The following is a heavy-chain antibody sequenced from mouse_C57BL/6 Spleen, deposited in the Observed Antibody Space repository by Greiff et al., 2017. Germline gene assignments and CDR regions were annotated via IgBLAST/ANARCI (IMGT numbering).Heavy chain of an antibody. D-gene: IGHD1-1*01. CDR1: GYTFTSYW. CDR3: ARGGYYEGWVAY. V-gene: IGHV1-69*01. Sequence: VQLQQPGAELVMPGASVTLSCKASGYTFTSYWMHWVKQRPGQGLEWIGEIDPSDSYHNYNQKFKGKSTLTVDKSSSPAYMQLSSLTSEDSAVYYCARGGYYEGWVAYWGQGTLVTVSA. CDR2: IDPSDSYH. J-gene: IGHJ3*01.